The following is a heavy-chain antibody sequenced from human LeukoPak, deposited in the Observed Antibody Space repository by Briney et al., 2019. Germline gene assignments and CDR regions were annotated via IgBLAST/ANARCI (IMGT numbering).Heavy chain of an antibody. D-gene: IGHD3-9*01. CDR3: AKWGDYDILTGYYVSDF. V-gene: IGHV3-23*01. CDR2: ITGSGDTA. Sequence: GGSLRLSCAASGFIFRNYAMSWVRQAPGKGLEWVSAITGSGDTAYYADSVKGRFTISRDNSKNTLYVEMNTLRAEDTAVYYCAKWGDYDILTGYYVSDFWGQGTLVTVSS. CDR1: GFIFRNYA. J-gene: IGHJ4*02.